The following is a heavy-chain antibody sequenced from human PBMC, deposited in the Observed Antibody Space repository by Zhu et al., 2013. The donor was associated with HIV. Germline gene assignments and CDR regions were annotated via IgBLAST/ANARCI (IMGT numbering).Heavy chain of an antibody. J-gene: IGHJ3*02. CDR2: MKPENGNT. CDR1: GSTLTNYD. V-gene: IGHV1-8*01. D-gene: IGHD3-16*01. CDR3: ARHAYYDYVCAFDI. Sequence: QVQLVQSGAEVKKPGASVKVSCKTSGSTLTNYDINWVRQAPGQGFERLGWMKPENGNTGYAQKFQGRVTMTRSTSKTTVYMELSSLRSEDTAVYYCARHAYYDYVCAFDIWGQGTMVTVSS.